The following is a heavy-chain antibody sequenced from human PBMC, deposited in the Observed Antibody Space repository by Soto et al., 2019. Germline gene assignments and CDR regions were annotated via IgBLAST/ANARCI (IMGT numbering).Heavy chain of an antibody. CDR1: GYTFTGYG. V-gene: IGHV1-18*04. Sequence: GATVTVSFKASGYTFTGYGISWVRQAPGQGLEWMGWITPYNGNKVYAQQFKGRVTVTTDTSTSTAYMDRRSLRSDDTAVCDFSRDPLPFQHWGQGTLVTVSS. CDR3: SRDPLPFQH. CDR2: ITPYNGNK. J-gene: IGHJ1*01.